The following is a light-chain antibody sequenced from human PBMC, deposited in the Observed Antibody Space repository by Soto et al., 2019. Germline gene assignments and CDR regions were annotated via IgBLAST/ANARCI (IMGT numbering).Light chain of an antibody. J-gene: IGKJ1*01. CDR3: QQYDNWPWT. CDR2: GAS. Sequence: ESVFTQAPGTLSLSPGERATLSCRASQSVSSSYLAWYQLKPGQAPRLLIYGASSRATGIPDRFSGSGSGTDFTLTISRLDPEDFAVYYCQQYDNWPWTFGQGTKVDI. CDR1: QSVSSSY. V-gene: IGKV3-20*01.